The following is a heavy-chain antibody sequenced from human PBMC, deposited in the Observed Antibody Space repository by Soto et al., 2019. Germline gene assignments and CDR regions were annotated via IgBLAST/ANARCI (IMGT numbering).Heavy chain of an antibody. V-gene: IGHV3-30*18. CDR1: GFTFSAFG. J-gene: IGHJ6*02. D-gene: IGHD4-17*01. CDR3: AKGPLRFRDYRDYADSSYGMDV. Sequence: QMKLVESGGGVVQPGTSLRLSCVASGFTFSAFGMHWVRQAPGKGLEWVAISSYGGSNKYYGDSVQGRFTISRDNSRDTLDMQMNSLRDEDTAVYYCAKGPLRFRDYRDYADSSYGMDVWGQGTTVTVS. CDR2: SSYGGSNK.